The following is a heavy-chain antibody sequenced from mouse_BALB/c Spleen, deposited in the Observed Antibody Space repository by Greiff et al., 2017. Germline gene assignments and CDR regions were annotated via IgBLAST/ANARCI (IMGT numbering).Heavy chain of an antibody. CDR1: GYTFTDYN. D-gene: IGHD1-1*01. V-gene: IGHV1S29*02. CDR2: IYPYNDGT. Sequence: EVQLQESGPELVKPGASVKISCKASGYTFTDYNMHWVTQSHGKSLEWIGYIYPYNDGTGYNQKFKSKATLTVDNSSSTAYMELRSLTSEDSAVYYCANYYGSSYASFYAMDNWGQGTSVTVSS. CDR3: ANYYGSSYASFYAMDN. J-gene: IGHJ4*01.